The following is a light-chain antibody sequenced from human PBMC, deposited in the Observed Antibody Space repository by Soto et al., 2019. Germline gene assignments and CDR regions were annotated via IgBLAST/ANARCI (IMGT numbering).Light chain of an antibody. CDR2: EAS. J-gene: IGLJ1*01. CDR1: SSDVGGYNY. Sequence: QSALTQPPSASGSPGQSVTISCTGTSSDVGGYNYVSWYQHHPGKAPKLMIYEASNRPSGVPDRFSGSTSGNTASLTVSGLQPGDEVDYYCSSYAGSNEAGFGPWTKVTV. CDR3: SSYAGSNEAG. V-gene: IGLV2-8*01.